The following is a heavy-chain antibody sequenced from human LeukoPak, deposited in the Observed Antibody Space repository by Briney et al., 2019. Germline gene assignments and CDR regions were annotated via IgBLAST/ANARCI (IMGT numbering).Heavy chain of an antibody. V-gene: IGHV3-15*01. Sequence: GGSLRLSCAASGFTFSNAWMSWVRQAPGKGLEWVGRIKSKTDGGTTEYAAPEKGRFTISRDDSKNTLYLQMNSLKTEDTAVYYCMGGADTAMVNGPYFDYWGQGTLVTVSS. D-gene: IGHD5-18*01. CDR2: IKSKTDGGTT. CDR3: MGGADTAMVNGPYFDY. J-gene: IGHJ4*02. CDR1: GFTFSNAW.